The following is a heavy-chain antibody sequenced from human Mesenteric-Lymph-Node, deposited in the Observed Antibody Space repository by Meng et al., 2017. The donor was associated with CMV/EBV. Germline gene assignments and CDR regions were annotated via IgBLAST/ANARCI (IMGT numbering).Heavy chain of an antibody. CDR2: ILYSGTT. Sequence: SETLSLTCTVSGGSITNFYWSWIRQPPGKGLAWIGSILYSGTTTYNPSLKSRVTISVDTSKNQFSLRLNFVTAADTAVYYCARVSSGNYYYFDYWGQGTLVTVSS. J-gene: IGHJ4*02. V-gene: IGHV4-59*01. CDR3: ARVSSGNYYYFDY. D-gene: IGHD1-26*01. CDR1: GGSITNFY.